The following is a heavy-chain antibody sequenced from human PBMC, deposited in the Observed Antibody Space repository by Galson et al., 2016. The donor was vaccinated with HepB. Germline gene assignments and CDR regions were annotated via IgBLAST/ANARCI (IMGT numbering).Heavy chain of an antibody. CDR2: INTASGDT. V-gene: IGHV1-3*04. Sequence: SVKVSCKASGYTFNSYAIHWLRQAPGQRLEWMGWINTASGDTTYSQKFQGGLIITRDTSASTAYMELSGLRSEGTAVYFCAKGAGGYYDYWGQGTLVTVSS. CDR3: AKGAGGYYDY. CDR1: GYTFNSYA. J-gene: IGHJ4*02. D-gene: IGHD1-26*01.